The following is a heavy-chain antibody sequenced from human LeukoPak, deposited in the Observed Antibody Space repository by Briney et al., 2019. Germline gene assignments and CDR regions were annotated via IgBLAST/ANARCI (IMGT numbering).Heavy chain of an antibody. CDR3: ARNSGVSVAGFYYYYYMDV. CDR1: GFRFSDYY. Sequence: GGSLRLSCSGSGFRFSDYYMTWSRQAPGKGLEWVSYISSSGRTTDYADSVKGRFTISRDNAKNSVHLQLNSLRAEDTAVYYCARNSGVSVAGFYYYYYMDVWGKGTAVTVSS. J-gene: IGHJ6*03. V-gene: IGHV3-11*04. CDR2: ISSSGRTT. D-gene: IGHD6-19*01.